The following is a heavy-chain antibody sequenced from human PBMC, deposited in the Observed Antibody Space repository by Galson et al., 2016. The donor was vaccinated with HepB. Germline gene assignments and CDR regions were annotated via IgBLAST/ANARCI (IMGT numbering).Heavy chain of an antibody. CDR1: CFTFRTTS. D-gene: IGHD3-10*01. Sequence: SLLLSCSTSCFTFRTTSMDWVRQTPGKGLEWVATIGTGSNIHYADFVRGRFIASRDNARNTVYLQMDNVRVEDTAKYHCVTWLAAHFDQWGQGTRVTVSS. CDR3: VTWLAAHFDQ. V-gene: IGHV3-23*01. CDR2: IGTGSNI. J-gene: IGHJ4*02.